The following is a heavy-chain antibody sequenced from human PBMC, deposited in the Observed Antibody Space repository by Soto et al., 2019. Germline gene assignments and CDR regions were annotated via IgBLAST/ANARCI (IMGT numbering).Heavy chain of an antibody. Sequence: PGGSLRLSCAASGFTFSSYGMHWVRQAPGKGLEGGAVISYDGSNKYYADSVKGRFTISRDNSKNTLYLQMNSLRAEDTAVYYCAKDPTIFGVVITLTDYWGQGTLVTVSS. V-gene: IGHV3-30*18. J-gene: IGHJ4*02. CDR1: GFTFSSYG. D-gene: IGHD3-3*01. CDR3: AKDPTIFGVVITLTDY. CDR2: ISYDGSNK.